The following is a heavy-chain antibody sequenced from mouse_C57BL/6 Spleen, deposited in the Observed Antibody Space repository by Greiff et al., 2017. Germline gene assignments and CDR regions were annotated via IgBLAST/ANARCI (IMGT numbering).Heavy chain of an antibody. V-gene: IGHV1-55*01. J-gene: IGHJ2*01. CDR2: IYPGSGST. D-gene: IGHD2-4*01. CDR3: ARRNYEYDLDY. Sequence: QVQLQQPGAELVKPGASVKMSCQASGYTFTSYWITWVKQRPGQGLEWIGDIYPGSGSTNYNEKFKSKATLTVDTSSSTAYMQLSSLTSEDSAVYYCARRNYEYDLDYWGQGTTLTVSS. CDR1: GYTFTSYW.